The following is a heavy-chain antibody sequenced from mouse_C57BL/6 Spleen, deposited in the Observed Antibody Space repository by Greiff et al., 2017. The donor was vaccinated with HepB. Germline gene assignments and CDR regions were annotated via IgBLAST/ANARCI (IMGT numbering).Heavy chain of an antibody. Sequence: VQLQQSGAELARPGASVKLSCKASGYTFTSYGISWVKQRTGQGLEWIGEIYPRSGNTYYNEKFKGKATLTADKSSSTAYMELRSLTSEDSAVYFCASYYYGSSYGYYFDYWGQGTTLTVSS. J-gene: IGHJ2*01. CDR2: IYPRSGNT. V-gene: IGHV1-81*01. D-gene: IGHD1-1*01. CDR1: GYTFTSYG. CDR3: ASYYYGSSYGYYFDY.